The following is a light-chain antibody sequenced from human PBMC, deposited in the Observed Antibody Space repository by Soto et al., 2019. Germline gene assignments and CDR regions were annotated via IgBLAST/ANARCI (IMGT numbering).Light chain of an antibody. CDR1: QSLLHSNGYNY. CDR3: MQALQTPT. Sequence: DIVMTQSPLSLPVTPGEPASISCRSSQSLLHSNGYNYLDWYLQKPGQSPQLLIYLGSNRASGVPARFSGSGSGTDFTLKISRVEAEDVGVYYCMQALQTPTFGQGTKLEIK. J-gene: IGKJ2*01. V-gene: IGKV2-28*01. CDR2: LGS.